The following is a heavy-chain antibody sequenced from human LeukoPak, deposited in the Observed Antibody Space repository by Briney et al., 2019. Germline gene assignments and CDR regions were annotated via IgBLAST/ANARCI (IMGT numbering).Heavy chain of an antibody. CDR1: GGTFSSYA. Sequence: SVKVSCKASGGTFSSYAISWVRQAPGQGLEWMGGIIPIFGTANYAQKFQGRVTITADKSTSTAYMELSSLRSEDTAVYYCARATTPSYGMDVWGQGTTVTVSS. J-gene: IGHJ6*02. CDR2: IIPIFGTA. CDR3: ARATTPSYGMDV. V-gene: IGHV1-69*06. D-gene: IGHD1-26*01.